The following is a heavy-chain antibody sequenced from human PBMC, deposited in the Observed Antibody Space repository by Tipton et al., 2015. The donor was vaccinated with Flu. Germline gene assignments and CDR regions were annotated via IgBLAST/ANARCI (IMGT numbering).Heavy chain of an antibody. CDR1: GGPISSGGDY. CDR2: IHRTGST. Sequence: TLSLTCTVSGGPISSGGDYWSWIRQHPGKGMEWIGNIHRTGSTYFNPSLTGRVTISVDTSKNQFSLRLTSVTAADTAVYYCARRDYSNYVSEPKNWFDPWGRGTLVTVSS. J-gene: IGHJ5*02. CDR3: ARRDYSNYVSEPKNWFDP. D-gene: IGHD4-11*01. V-gene: IGHV4-39*07.